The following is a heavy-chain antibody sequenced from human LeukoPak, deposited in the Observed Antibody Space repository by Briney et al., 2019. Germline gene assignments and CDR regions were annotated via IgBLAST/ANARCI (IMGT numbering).Heavy chain of an antibody. Sequence: PGGSLRLSCAASGFTFSSYAMHWVRQAPGKGLEWVAVISYDGSNKYYADSVKGRFTISRDNSKNTLYLQMNSLRAEDTAVYYCAKVGDCTSCYSSWFDPWGQGTLVTVSS. CDR2: ISYDGSNK. CDR3: AKVGDCTSCYSSWFDP. D-gene: IGHD2-2*01. V-gene: IGHV3-30-3*01. CDR1: GFTFSSYA. J-gene: IGHJ5*02.